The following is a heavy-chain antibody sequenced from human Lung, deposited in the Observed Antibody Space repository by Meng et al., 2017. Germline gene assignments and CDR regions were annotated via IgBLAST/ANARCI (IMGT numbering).Heavy chain of an antibody. J-gene: IGHJ4*02. CDR1: GGSITSTSSY. Sequence: QVQLQESGPGLVKSSQTLSLTCTVSGGSITSTSSYWGWVRQPPGKGLEWIGSIYYRGSTNYNPSLKSRISMSVDMSKNQFSLKVNSVTAADTAIYYCVISSHNWGQGTLVTVSS. D-gene: IGHD3-3*02. V-gene: IGHV4-39*07. CDR2: IYYRGST. CDR3: VISSHN.